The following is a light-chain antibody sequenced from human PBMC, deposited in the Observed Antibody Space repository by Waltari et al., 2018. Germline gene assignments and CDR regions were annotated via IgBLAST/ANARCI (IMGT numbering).Light chain of an antibody. V-gene: IGLV1-51*01. CDR3: GTWDSNLSAGV. CDR2: GNN. Sequence: QSVLTQPPSVSAAPGQKVTISCSGSSPNIGNNYVSWYQQLPGTAPKLLIYGNNKRPSGIPDRFSGSKSGTSATLGITGLQTGDEADYYCGTWDSNLSAGVFGGGTKLTVL. CDR1: SPNIGNNY. J-gene: IGLJ2*01.